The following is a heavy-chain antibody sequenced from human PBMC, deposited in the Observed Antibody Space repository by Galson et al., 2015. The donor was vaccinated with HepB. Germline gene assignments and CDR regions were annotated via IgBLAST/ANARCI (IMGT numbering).Heavy chain of an antibody. J-gene: IGHJ4*02. CDR2: ISYDGSNK. Sequence: SLRLSCAASGFTFSSYAMHWVRQAPGKGLEWVAVISYDGSNKYYADSVKGRFTISRDNSKNTLYLQMNSLRAEDTAVYYCARDRSRATMVRGVIKGDHFDYWGQGTLVTVSS. CDR1: GFTFSSYA. D-gene: IGHD3-10*01. CDR3: ARDRSRATMVRGVIKGDHFDY. V-gene: IGHV3-30-3*01.